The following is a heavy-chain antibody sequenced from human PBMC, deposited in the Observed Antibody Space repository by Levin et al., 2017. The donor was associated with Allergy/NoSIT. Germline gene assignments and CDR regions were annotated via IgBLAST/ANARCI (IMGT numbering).Heavy chain of an antibody. CDR2: IKSKTDGGTT. D-gene: IGHD2-21*02. CDR3: TTAVVTLTYYYYYGMDV. V-gene: IGHV3-15*01. CDR1: GFTFSNAW. J-gene: IGHJ6*02. Sequence: SCAASGFTFSNAWMSWVRQAPGKGLEWVGRIKSKTDGGTTDYAAPVKGRFTISRDDSKNTLYLQMNSLKTEDTAVYYCTTAVVTLTYYYYYGMDVWGQGTTVTVSS.